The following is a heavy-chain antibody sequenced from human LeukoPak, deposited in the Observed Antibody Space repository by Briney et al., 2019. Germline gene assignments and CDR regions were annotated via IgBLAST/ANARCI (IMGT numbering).Heavy chain of an antibody. Sequence: ASVKVSCKASGYTFTSYYMHWVRQAPGQGLEWMGIINPSGGSTSYAQKFQGRVTMTRDMSTSTVYMELSSLRSEDTAVYYCARTDSSGYYWWAFDIWGQGTMVTVSS. V-gene: IGHV1-46*01. CDR1: GYTFTSYY. J-gene: IGHJ3*02. D-gene: IGHD3-22*01. CDR3: ARTDSSGYYWWAFDI. CDR2: INPSGGST.